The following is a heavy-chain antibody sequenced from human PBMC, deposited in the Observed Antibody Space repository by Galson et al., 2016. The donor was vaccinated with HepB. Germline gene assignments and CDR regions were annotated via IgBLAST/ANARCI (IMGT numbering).Heavy chain of an antibody. CDR1: GFTFSDYG. CDR2: IWHDGSQK. D-gene: IGHD3-10*01. V-gene: IGHV3-33*01. Sequence: SLRLSCAASGFTFSDYGMHWVRQPPGKGLEWVASIWHDGSQKFYADSVKGRFTISRDNSKNTVHLQMNSLRAVDTAVYYCARDASGSRADFDYWGQGIPVTVSS. CDR3: ARDASGSRADFDY. J-gene: IGHJ4*02.